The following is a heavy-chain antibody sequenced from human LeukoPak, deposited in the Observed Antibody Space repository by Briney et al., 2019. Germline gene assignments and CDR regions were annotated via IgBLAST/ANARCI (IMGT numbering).Heavy chain of an antibody. J-gene: IGHJ2*01. CDR3: ARDRGPNSSGWLNWYFDL. D-gene: IGHD6-19*01. V-gene: IGHV3-7*03. Sequence: GGSLRLSRASSGFTFSNYWMTWVRQAPGKGLEWVANINRDGSERYYVDSVKGRFTMSRDNANNSLYLQLSSLTVEDTAVYFCARDRGPNSSGWLNWYFDLWGRGTLVTVS. CDR1: GFTFSNYW. CDR2: INRDGSER.